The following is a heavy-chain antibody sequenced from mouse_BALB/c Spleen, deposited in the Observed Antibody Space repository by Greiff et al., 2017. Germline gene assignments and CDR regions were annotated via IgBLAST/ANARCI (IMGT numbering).Heavy chain of an antibody. Sequence: EVNLVESGGGLVKPGGSLKLSCAASGFTFSSYAMSWVRQTPEKRLEWVASISSGGSTYYPDSVKGRFTISRDNARNILYLQMSSLRSEDTAMYYCAREYYGDYWGQGTTLTVSS. CDR3: AREYYGDY. CDR1: GFTFSSYA. V-gene: IGHV5-6-5*01. J-gene: IGHJ2*01. CDR2: ISSGGST.